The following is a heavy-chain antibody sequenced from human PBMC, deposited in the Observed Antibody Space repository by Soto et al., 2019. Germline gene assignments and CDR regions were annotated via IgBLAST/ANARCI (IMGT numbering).Heavy chain of an antibody. CDR3: AREPQGGFDY. J-gene: IGHJ4*02. CDR2: INPSGGAT. V-gene: IGHV1-46*01. Sequence: QVQLVQSGAEVKKPGASVKISCKASGYTFTTSFMHWVRQAPGQGLTWMGIINPSGGATSYAQKFQGGVTMTRDTSTSTVYMELSSLRSEDTAVYYCAREPQGGFDYWGQGTLVTVSS. CDR1: GYTFTTSF. D-gene: IGHD3-16*01.